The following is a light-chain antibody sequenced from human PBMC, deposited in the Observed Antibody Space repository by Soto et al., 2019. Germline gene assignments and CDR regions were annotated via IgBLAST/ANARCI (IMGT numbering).Light chain of an antibody. CDR2: GAS. V-gene: IGKV3-15*01. J-gene: IGKJ5*01. CDR1: QSVSSSY. Sequence: EIVLTQSPGTLSLSPGERATLSCRASQSVSSSYLAWYQQKPGQDPRLLIYGASTRATGLPARFSGSGSGTQFNLTISRLQSEEWAVYECQQYNNWPITVGQGTRREIK. CDR3: QQYNNWPIT.